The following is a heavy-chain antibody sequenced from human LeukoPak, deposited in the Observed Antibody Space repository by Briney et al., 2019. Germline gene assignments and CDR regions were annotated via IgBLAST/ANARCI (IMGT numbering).Heavy chain of an antibody. CDR3: AKTRYYYGSGSYYFDY. CDR2: ISGSGIST. J-gene: IGHJ4*02. Sequence: GGSLRLSCAASGFTFSSYWMSWVRQAPGKGLEWVSAISGSGISTYYADSVKGRFTISRDNSKNTLYLQMNSLRAEDTAVYYCAKTRYYYGSGSYYFDYWGQGTLVTVSS. V-gene: IGHV3-23*01. D-gene: IGHD3-10*01. CDR1: GFTFSSYW.